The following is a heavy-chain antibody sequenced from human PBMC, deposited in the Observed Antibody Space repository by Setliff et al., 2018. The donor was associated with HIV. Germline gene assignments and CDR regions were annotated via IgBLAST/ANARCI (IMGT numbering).Heavy chain of an antibody. CDR3: ARHEQYRYGSGSYYKESDVFDI. D-gene: IGHD3-10*01. J-gene: IGHJ6*04. CDR2: IYHSGST. V-gene: IGHV4-39*01. Sequence: SETLSLTCTISGGSFSSSSYSWGWIRQPPGKGLEWIGTIYHSGSTYHNPTRKSRVTISVDTSKNQFSLKLSSVTAADTAVYYCARHEQYRYGSGSYYKESDVFDIWGKGTTVTVSS. CDR1: GGSFSSSSYS.